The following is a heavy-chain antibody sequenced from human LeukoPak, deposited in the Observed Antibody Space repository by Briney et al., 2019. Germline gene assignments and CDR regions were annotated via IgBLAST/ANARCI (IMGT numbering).Heavy chain of an antibody. CDR1: GASINTGRYY. Sequence: SQTLSLTCTVPGASINTGRYYWNWIRQHPGKGLQWIGYIYYSGSTNYNPSLKSRVTISVDTSKNQFSLKLSSVTAADTAVYYCARHGYNYPFDYWGQGTLVTVSS. J-gene: IGHJ4*02. V-gene: IGHV4-31*03. CDR3: ARHGYNYPFDY. D-gene: IGHD5-12*01. CDR2: IYYSGST.